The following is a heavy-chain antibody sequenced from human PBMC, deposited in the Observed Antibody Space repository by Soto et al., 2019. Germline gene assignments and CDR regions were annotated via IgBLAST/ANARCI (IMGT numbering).Heavy chain of an antibody. J-gene: IGHJ5*02. V-gene: IGHV4-39*01. CDR2: IFYSGST. Sequence: QLQLQESGPGLVKPSETLSLTCTVSGGSISSDTYYWGWIRQPPGKGLEWIGSIFYSGSTYYNPSFQSRLTIFVDTSQHQFSLDLTSVTAADTAVYYCARLVVVAASNWFDPWGQGTLVTVSS. CDR3: ARLVVVAASNWFDP. D-gene: IGHD2-15*01. CDR1: GGSISSDTYY.